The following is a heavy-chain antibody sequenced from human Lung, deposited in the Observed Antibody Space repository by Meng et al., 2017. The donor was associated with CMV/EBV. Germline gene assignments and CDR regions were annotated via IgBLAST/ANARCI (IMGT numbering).Heavy chain of an antibody. CDR3: VRDGKYCSSGTCDYYIMDL. Sequence: GGSLRLXCAASGFTFSTYWMHWVRQTPGTGLVWASRINSDGSTTTYADSVKGRFTISRDHAKNTLYLQMSSLRAEDSAVYYCVRDGKYCSSGTCDYYIMDLXGEGXTVTVSS. CDR2: INSDGSTT. V-gene: IGHV3-74*01. CDR1: GFTFSTYW. J-gene: IGHJ6*04. D-gene: IGHD2-15*01.